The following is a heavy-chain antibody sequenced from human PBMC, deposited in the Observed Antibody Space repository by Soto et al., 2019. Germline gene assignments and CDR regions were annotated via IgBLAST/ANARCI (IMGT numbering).Heavy chain of an antibody. CDR1: GGSFSGYY. CDR3: ARARRGPYYYDSSGYFDY. D-gene: IGHD3-22*01. Sequence: PSLTCAVYGGSFSGYYWSWIRQPPGKGLEWIGEINHSGSTNYNPSLKSRVTISVDTSKNQFSLKLSSVTAADTAVYYCARARRGPYYYDSSGYFDYWGQGTLVTVSS. CDR2: INHSGST. V-gene: IGHV4-34*01. J-gene: IGHJ4*02.